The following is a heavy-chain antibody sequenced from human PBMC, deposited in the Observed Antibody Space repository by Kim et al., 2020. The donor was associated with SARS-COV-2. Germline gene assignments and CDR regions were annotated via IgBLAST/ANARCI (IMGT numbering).Heavy chain of an antibody. D-gene: IGHD3-22*01. J-gene: IGHJ4*02. CDR1: GGSISSSSYY. CDR2: IYYSGST. CDR3: ARADELYYYDSSGYYGTLFDY. Sequence: SETLSLTCTVSGGSISSSSYYWGWIRQPPGKGLEWIGSIYYSGSTYYNPSLKSRVTISVDTSKNQFSLKLSSVTAADTAVYYCARADELYYYDSSGYYGTLFDYWGQGTLVTVSS. V-gene: IGHV4-39*01.